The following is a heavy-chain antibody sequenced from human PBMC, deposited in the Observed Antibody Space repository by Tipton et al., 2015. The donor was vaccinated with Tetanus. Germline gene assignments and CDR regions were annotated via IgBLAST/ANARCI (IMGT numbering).Heavy chain of an antibody. CDR1: GYSFTSHW. D-gene: IGHD2-2*01. J-gene: IGHJ4*02. CDR2: IFPDDSDT. V-gene: IGHV5-51*01. CDR3: ARMFSTSSPFDH. Sequence: QLVQSGADVKKPGESLKISCKASGYSFTSHWIGWVRQMPGQGLEWMGMIFPDDSDTRYSPYFHGHVTFSVDKSTSTVYLQWRSLKASDPAMYFCARMFSTSSPFDHWGQGTLVAVSS.